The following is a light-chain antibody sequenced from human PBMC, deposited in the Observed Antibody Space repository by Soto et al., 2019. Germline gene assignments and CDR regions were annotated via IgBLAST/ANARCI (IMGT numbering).Light chain of an antibody. CDR2: ATS. CDR1: QTISNY. J-gene: IGKJ3*01. V-gene: IGKV1-39*01. CDR3: QQSYSNPRT. Sequence: DIQMTQSPSSLSASVGDRVTITCRASQTISNYLNWYQQKPGKAPKLLIYATSNLQSGVPSSFSGSGSGTDSTLTISSLQPEDFATYYCQQSYSNPRTFGPGTKVD.